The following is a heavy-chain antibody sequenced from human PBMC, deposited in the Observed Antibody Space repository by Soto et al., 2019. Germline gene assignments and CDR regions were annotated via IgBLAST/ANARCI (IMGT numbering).Heavy chain of an antibody. Sequence: GALRLSCAASGFTFSSYAMSWVRQAPGKGLEWVSGISASGGSTYYADSVKGRFTISRDNSKNTLYVQMNSLRAEDTAVYYCAKAFSGYEPNWFDPWGQGTLVTVSS. CDR1: GFTFSSYA. CDR2: ISASGGST. J-gene: IGHJ5*02. CDR3: AKAFSGYEPNWFDP. D-gene: IGHD5-12*01. V-gene: IGHV3-23*01.